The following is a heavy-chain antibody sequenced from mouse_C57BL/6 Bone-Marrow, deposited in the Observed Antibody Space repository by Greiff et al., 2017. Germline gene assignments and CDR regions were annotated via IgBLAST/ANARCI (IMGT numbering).Heavy chain of an antibody. CDR3: ARGRRRWYFDG. J-gene: IGHJ1*03. CDR1: GFNIKNTY. V-gene: IGHV14-3*01. CDR2: IDPANGNT. Sequence: VQLQQSVAELVRPGASVKLSCTASGFNIKNTYMHWVKQTPEQGLEWIGRIDPANGNTKYAPTFPGKATITADTSSSTAYLKISSLTSEDTAIYYCARGRRRWYFDGWGTGTTVTVSS.